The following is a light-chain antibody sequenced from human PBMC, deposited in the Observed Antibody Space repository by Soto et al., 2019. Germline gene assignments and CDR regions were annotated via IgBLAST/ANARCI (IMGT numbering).Light chain of an antibody. CDR3: QQRSNWPLIT. CDR2: DAS. CDR1: QSVSSY. J-gene: IGKJ5*01. V-gene: IGKV3-11*01. Sequence: EIVLPQSPAPLSLSPGERATLSCRASQSVSSYLAWYQQKPGQAPRLLIYDASNRATGIPARFSGSGSGTDFTLTISSLEPEDVAVYDGQQRSNWPLITVGQGTRLEIK.